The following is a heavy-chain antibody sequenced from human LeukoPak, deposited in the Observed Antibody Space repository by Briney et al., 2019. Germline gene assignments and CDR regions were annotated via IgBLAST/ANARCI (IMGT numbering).Heavy chain of an antibody. D-gene: IGHD3-10*01. CDR2: IIPIFGTA. CDR1: GGTFSSYA. V-gene: IGHV1-69*13. J-gene: IGHJ4*02. Sequence: GASVKVSCKAYGGTFSSYAISWVRQGPGQGLEWMGWIIPIFGTANYAQKLQGRVTITADESTSTAYMELSSLRSEDTAVYYCARDVIGRFGELLHYFDYWGQGTLVTVSS. CDR3: ARDVIGRFGELLHYFDY.